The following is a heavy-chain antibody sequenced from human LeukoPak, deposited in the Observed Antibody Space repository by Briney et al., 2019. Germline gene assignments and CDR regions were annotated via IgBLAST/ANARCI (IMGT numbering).Heavy chain of an antibody. CDR2: ISGSGGST. Sequence: GGSLRLSCAASGFTFSSYAMSWVRQAPGKGLEWVSAISGSGGSTYYADSVKGRFTISRDNSKNTLYLQMNSLRAEDTAVYYCAKDSCGGGSCYSYFDHWGQGVLVTVSS. CDR3: AKDSCGGGSCYSYFDH. CDR1: GFTFSSYA. J-gene: IGHJ4*02. D-gene: IGHD2-15*01. V-gene: IGHV3-23*01.